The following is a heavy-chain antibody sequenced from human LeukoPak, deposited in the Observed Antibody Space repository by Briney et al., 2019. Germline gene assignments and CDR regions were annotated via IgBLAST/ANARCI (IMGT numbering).Heavy chain of an antibody. D-gene: IGHD3-10*01. CDR2: FDPEDGET. Sequence: ASVKVSCKVSGYTLTELSMHWVRQAPGKGLEWMGGFDPEDGETIYAQKLQGRVTMTTDTSTSTAYMELRSLRSDDTAVYYCARAEHYYGSGSYNYFDYWGQGTLVTVSS. CDR3: ARAEHYYGSGSYNYFDY. CDR1: GYTLTELS. J-gene: IGHJ4*02. V-gene: IGHV1-24*01.